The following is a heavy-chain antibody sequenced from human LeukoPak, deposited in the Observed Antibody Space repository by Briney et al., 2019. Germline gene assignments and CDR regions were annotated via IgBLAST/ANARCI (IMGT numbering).Heavy chain of an antibody. V-gene: IGHV3-64D*06. Sequence: PGGSLRLSCSASGFTFSSYAMHWVRQAPGKGLEYVSAISGNGGSTYYADSVKGRFTISRDNSKNTLYLQMSSLRAEDTAVYYCVRYCSGGSCYVDYWGQGTLVTVSS. CDR1: GFTFSSYA. J-gene: IGHJ4*02. D-gene: IGHD2-15*01. CDR3: VRYCSGGSCYVDY. CDR2: ISGNGGST.